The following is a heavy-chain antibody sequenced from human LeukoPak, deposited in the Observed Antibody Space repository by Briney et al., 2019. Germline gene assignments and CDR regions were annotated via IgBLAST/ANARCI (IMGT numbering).Heavy chain of an antibody. J-gene: IGHJ3*02. D-gene: IGHD6-19*01. CDR2: IYYSGST. Sequence: SETLSLTCTVSGGSISSSSYYWGWIRQPPGKGLEWIGSIYYSGSTYYNPSLKSRVTISVDTSKNQFSLKLSSVTAADTAVYYCASFPVAGIANNDAFDIWGQGTMVTVSP. CDR3: ASFPVAGIANNDAFDI. V-gene: IGHV4-39*01. CDR1: GGSISSSSYY.